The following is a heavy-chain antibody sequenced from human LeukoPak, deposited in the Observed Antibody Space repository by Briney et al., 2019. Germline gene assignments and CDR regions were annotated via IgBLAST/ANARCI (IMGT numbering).Heavy chain of an antibody. J-gene: IGHJ4*02. Sequence: GGSLRLSCAACGFTLSSYARSWVRQAPGKGGEWVSAISDSACSTYYPDSVKPRFTISRDNSNNTLSLQMNSLRADDTAVYYCAKQSAGVTTRYFDYWGQGTLVTVSS. CDR2: ISDSACST. D-gene: IGHD1-26*01. CDR1: GFTLSSYA. CDR3: AKQSAGVTTRYFDY. V-gene: IGHV3-23*01.